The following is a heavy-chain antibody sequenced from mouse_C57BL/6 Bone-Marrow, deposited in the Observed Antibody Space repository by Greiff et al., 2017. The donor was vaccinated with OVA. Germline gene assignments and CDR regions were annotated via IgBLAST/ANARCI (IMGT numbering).Heavy chain of an antibody. CDR3: AGGGSSVFDY. Sequence: VKLMESGAELVKPGASVKLSCKASGYTFTSYWMHWVKQRPGQGLEWIGMIHPNSGSTNYNEKFKSKATLTVDKSSSTAYMQLSSLTSEDSAVYYCAGGGSSVFDYWGQGTTVTVSS. CDR1: GYTFTSYW. D-gene: IGHD1-1*01. V-gene: IGHV1-64*01. CDR2: IHPNSGST. J-gene: IGHJ2*01.